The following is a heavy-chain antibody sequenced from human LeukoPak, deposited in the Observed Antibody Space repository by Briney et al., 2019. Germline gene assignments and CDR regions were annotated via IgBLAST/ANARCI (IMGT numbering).Heavy chain of an antibody. CDR3: ARLTYYYDSRGPRFYYFEY. D-gene: IGHD3-22*01. CDR1: GFTFSSYA. V-gene: IGHV3-30-3*01. Sequence: GGSLRLSCAASGFTFSSYAMHWVRQAPGKGLEWVAVISYDGSNKYYADSVMSRFTISRDNSKNTLYLQMNSLRAADTAVYYGARLTYYYDSRGPRFYYFEYWGQGTLVTVSS. CDR2: ISYDGSNK. J-gene: IGHJ4*02.